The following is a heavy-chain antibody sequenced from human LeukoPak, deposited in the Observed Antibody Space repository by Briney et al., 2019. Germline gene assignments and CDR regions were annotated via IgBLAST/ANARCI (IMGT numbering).Heavy chain of an antibody. CDR1: GGSISSSSYY. Sequence: PSETLSLTCTVSGGSISSSSYYWGWIRQPPGKGLEWIGSIYYSGSTYYNPSLKSRVTISVDTSKNQFSLRLSSVTPADTAVYYCARAVSREWLINYFDYWGQGNLVTVSS. V-gene: IGHV4-39*07. D-gene: IGHD6-19*01. J-gene: IGHJ4*02. CDR2: IYYSGST. CDR3: ARAVSREWLINYFDY.